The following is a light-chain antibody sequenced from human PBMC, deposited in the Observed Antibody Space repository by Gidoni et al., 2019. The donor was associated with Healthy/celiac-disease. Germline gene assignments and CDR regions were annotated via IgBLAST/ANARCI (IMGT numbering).Light chain of an antibody. Sequence: ELMLPQSPGTLSLSPGERATLSCRASQSVSSSYLAWYQQKPVQAPRLLIYGASIRATGIPDMFSGSGSGTDFTLTISRLEPEDFAVYYCQQYGSSPQTFXXXTKVESK. J-gene: IGKJ1*01. V-gene: IGKV3-20*01. CDR2: GAS. CDR1: QSVSSSY. CDR3: QQYGSSPQT.